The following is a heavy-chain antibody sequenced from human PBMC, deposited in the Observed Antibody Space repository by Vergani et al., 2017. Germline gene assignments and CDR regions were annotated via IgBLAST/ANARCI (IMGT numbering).Heavy chain of an antibody. CDR3: AKAKGATGTTSFDY. J-gene: IGHJ4*02. Sequence: EVQLVESGGGLVKPGGSLRLSCAASGFTFSSYSMNWVRQAPGKGLEWVSSISSSSSYIYYADSVKGRFTISRDNAKNSLYLQMNSLRAEDTALYYCAKAKGATGTTSFDYWGQGTLVTVSS. V-gene: IGHV3-21*04. CDR1: GFTFSSYS. D-gene: IGHD1-7*01. CDR2: ISSSSSYI.